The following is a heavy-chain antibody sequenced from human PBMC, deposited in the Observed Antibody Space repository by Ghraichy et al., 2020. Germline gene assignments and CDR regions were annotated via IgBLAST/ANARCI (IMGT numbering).Heavy chain of an antibody. Sequence: SQTLSLTYTVSGGSISRSSYYWGWIRQPPGKGLEWIGSIYYSGSTYYNPSLKSRVTISVDTSKNQFSLKLSSVTAADTAVYYCARWGGIAARYGPYYYGMDVWGQGTTVTVSS. CDR1: GGSISRSSYY. D-gene: IGHD6-6*01. J-gene: IGHJ6*02. V-gene: IGHV4-39*01. CDR2: IYYSGST. CDR3: ARWGGIAARYGPYYYGMDV.